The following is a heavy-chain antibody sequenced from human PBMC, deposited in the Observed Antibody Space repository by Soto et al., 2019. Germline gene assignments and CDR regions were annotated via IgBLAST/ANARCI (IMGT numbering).Heavy chain of an antibody. CDR3: AKDGSGSYWPSYYYGMDV. V-gene: IGHV3-30*18. CDR1: GFTFSSYG. CDR2: ISYDGSNK. Sequence: GGSLRLSCAASGFTFSSYGMHWVRQAPGKGLEWVAVISYDGSNKYYADSVKGRFTISRDNSKNTLYLQMNSLRAEDTAVYYCAKDGSGSYWPSYYYGMDVWGQGTTVTVSS. J-gene: IGHJ6*02. D-gene: IGHD3-10*01.